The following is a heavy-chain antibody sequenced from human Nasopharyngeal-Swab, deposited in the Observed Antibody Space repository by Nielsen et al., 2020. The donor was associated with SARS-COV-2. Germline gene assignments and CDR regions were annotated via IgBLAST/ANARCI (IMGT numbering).Heavy chain of an antibody. Sequence: GESLKISCAGSGFGFSDHYMDWVRQAPGKGLEWVGRIRNKANSYTTEYAASVKGRFAISRDDSRNSLFLQINSLEPEDTDAYYCTASTGDFRYFDYWGQGTLVTVSS. CDR3: TASTGDFRYFDY. CDR2: IRNKANSYTT. D-gene: IGHD7-27*01. J-gene: IGHJ4*02. CDR1: GFGFSDHY. V-gene: IGHV3-72*01.